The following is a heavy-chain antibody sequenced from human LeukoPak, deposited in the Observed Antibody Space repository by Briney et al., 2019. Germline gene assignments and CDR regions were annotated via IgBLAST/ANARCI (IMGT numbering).Heavy chain of an antibody. Sequence: GGSLRLSCAASGFTFSSYGMHWVRQAPGKGLEWVAVISYDGSNKYYADSVKGRFTISRDNSKNTLYLQMNSLRAEDTAVYYCAKGGDVSGYDWGFDYWGQGTLVTVSS. D-gene: IGHD5-12*01. V-gene: IGHV3-30*18. CDR2: ISYDGSNK. J-gene: IGHJ4*02. CDR3: AKGGDVSGYDWGFDY. CDR1: GFTFSSYG.